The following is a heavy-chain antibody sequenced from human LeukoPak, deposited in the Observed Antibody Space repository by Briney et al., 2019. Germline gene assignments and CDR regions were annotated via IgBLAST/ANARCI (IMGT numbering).Heavy chain of an antibody. CDR1: GGSISSSSYY. V-gene: IGHV4-39*07. Sequence: SETLSLTCTVSGGSISSSSYYWGWIRQPPGKGLEWIGSIYYSGNTYYNPSLKSRVTISVDTSKNQFSLKLSSVTAADTAVYYCARSIGYYYYYMDVWGKGTTVTVSS. J-gene: IGHJ6*03. CDR2: IYYSGNT. CDR3: ARSIGYYYYYMDV.